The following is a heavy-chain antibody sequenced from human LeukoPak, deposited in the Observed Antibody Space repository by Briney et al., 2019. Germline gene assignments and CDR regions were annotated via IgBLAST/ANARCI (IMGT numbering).Heavy chain of an antibody. CDR2: MFYTGSG. J-gene: IGHJ5*02. V-gene: IGHV4-59*01. CDR1: GGSMSNYY. D-gene: IGHD5-18*01. Sequence: SETLSLTCTVSGGSMSNYYWNWIRQPPGKGLEGIGYMFYTGSGKYNPSLKSRVTISVDTSKRQISLKLTSVTTADTAVYYCATNLPGYSYGYWVAWGQGTLVTVSS. CDR3: ATNLPGYSYGYWVA.